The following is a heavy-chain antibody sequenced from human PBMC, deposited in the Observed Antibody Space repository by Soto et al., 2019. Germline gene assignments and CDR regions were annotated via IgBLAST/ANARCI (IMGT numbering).Heavy chain of an antibody. D-gene: IGHD3-22*01. J-gene: IGHJ4*02. CDR3: AKDAPGSGWLSDY. CDR2: IGGSGGDT. Sequence: HPGGSLRLSCAASGFTFSIYAMTWVRQAPGKGLEWVSTIGGSGGDTSYADFVRGQFTISRDNSRNTLYLQMNSLRAEDTAVYYCAKDAPGSGWLSDYWGQGTLVTVSS. V-gene: IGHV3-23*01. CDR1: GFTFSIYA.